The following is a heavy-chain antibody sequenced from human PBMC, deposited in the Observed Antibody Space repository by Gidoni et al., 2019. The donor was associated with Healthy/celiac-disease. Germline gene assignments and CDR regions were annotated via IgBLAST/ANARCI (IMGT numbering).Heavy chain of an antibody. J-gene: IGHJ4*02. Sequence: QVQLVQSGAEVKKPGASVQVSCKASGYTFTSYYMHWVRQSPGQGLEWMGIINPSGGSTSYAQKFQGRVTMTRDTSTSTVYMELSSLRSEDTAVYYCARDGLKLWFFDYWGQGTLVTVSS. V-gene: IGHV1-46*01. CDR1: GYTFTSYY. D-gene: IGHD5-18*01. CDR3: ARDGLKLWFFDY. CDR2: INPSGGST.